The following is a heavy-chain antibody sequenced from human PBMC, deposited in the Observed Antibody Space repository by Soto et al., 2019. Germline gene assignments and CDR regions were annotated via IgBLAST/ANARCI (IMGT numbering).Heavy chain of an antibody. CDR2: MNPNSGNT. CDR3: ARLVRGWITFGGVIPLHYYFDY. Sequence: ASVKVSCKASGYTFTSYDINWVRQATGQGLEWMGWMNPNSGNTGYAQKFQGRVTMTRNTSISTAYMELSSLRSEDTAVYYCARLVRGWITFGGVIPLHYYFDYWGQGTLVTVSS. D-gene: IGHD3-16*01. V-gene: IGHV1-8*01. J-gene: IGHJ4*02. CDR1: GYTFTSYD.